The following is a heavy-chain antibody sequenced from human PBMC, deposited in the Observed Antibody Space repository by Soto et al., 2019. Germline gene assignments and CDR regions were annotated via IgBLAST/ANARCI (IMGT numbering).Heavy chain of an antibody. Sequence: PGGSPRLSCAASGFTFSSYGMHWVRQAPGKGLEWVAVISYDGSNKYYADSVKGRFTISGDNSKNTLYLQMNSLRAEDTAVYYCAKIYDDFWSGYYYFDYWGQGTLVTVSS. CDR1: GFTFSSYG. CDR3: AKIYDDFWSGYYYFDY. CDR2: ISYDGSNK. J-gene: IGHJ4*02. D-gene: IGHD3-3*01. V-gene: IGHV3-30*18.